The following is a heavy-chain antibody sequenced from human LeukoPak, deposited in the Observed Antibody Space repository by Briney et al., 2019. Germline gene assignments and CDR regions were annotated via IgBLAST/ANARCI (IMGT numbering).Heavy chain of an antibody. D-gene: IGHD3-10*01. CDR2: IYTSGST. J-gene: IGHJ3*02. CDR1: GGSISSGRYY. CDR3: AREGSGSGSYFAFDI. Sequence: PSETLSLTCTVSGGSISSGRYYWSWIRQPAGKGLEWIGRIYTSGSTNYNPSLKSRVTISVDTSKNQFSLKLSSVTAADTAVYYCAREGSGSGSYFAFDIWGQGTMVTVSS. V-gene: IGHV4-61*02.